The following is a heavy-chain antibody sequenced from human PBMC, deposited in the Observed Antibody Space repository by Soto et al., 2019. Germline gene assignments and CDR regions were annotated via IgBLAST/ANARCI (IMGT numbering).Heavy chain of an antibody. D-gene: IGHD2-2*01. Sequence: GGSLRLSCAASGFTFSSYAMSWVRQAPGKGLEWVSAISGSGGSTYYADSVKGRFTISRDNSKNTLYLQMNSLRAEDTAVYYCAGTRSSIITGLFDYWGQGTLVTVSS. J-gene: IGHJ4*02. CDR2: ISGSGGST. V-gene: IGHV3-23*01. CDR1: GFTFSSYA. CDR3: AGTRSSIITGLFDY.